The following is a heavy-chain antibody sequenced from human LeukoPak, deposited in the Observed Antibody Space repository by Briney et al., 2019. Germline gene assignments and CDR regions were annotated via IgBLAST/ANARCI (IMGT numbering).Heavy chain of an antibody. CDR3: ARGRAVYYDFWSGAFDY. D-gene: IGHD3-3*01. CDR2: IYYSGST. J-gene: IGHJ4*02. V-gene: IGHV4-59*08. Sequence: SETLSLTCTVSGGSISSYYWSWIRQPPGKGLEWIGYIYYSGSTNYNPSLKSRVTISVDTSKNQFSLKLSSVTAADTAVYYCARGRAVYYDFWSGAFDYWGQGTLVTVSS. CDR1: GGSISSYY.